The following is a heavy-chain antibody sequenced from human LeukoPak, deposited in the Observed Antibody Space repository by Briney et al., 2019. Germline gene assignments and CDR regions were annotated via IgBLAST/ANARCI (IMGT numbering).Heavy chain of an antibody. J-gene: IGHJ5*02. V-gene: IGHV3-33*01. CDR3: AREDYYDSSGVFDP. Sequence: PGRSLRLSCAASGFTFSSYGMHWVRQAPGKGLEWVAVIWYDGSNKYYADSVKGRFTISRDNSKNTLYLQMNSLRAEDTAVYYCAREDYYDSSGVFDPWGQGTLVTVSS. CDR1: GFTFSSYG. CDR2: IWYDGSNK. D-gene: IGHD3-22*01.